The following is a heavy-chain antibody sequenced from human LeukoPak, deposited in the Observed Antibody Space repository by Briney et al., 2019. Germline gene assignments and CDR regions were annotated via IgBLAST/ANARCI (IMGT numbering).Heavy chain of an antibody. CDR3: AKSHPPTVTTEEGEYLQH. J-gene: IGHJ1*01. D-gene: IGHD4-17*01. CDR1: GFTFSSDW. CDR2: MNHDGSVR. Sequence: PGGSLRLSCAASGFTFSSDWMSWVRQAPGKGLEWVANMNHDGSVRQYVDSVKGRFTIYRDNFKNTVYLQMNSLRAEETAVYYCAKSHPPTVTTEEGEYLQHWGQGTLVTVSS. V-gene: IGHV3-7*02.